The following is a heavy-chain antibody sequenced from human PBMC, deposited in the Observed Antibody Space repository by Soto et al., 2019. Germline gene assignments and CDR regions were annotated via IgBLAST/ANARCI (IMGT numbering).Heavy chain of an antibody. D-gene: IGHD3-10*01. CDR1: GDSINGYY. J-gene: IGHJ4*01. V-gene: IGHV4-59*01. CDR3: ARAGRGSGNLAAIDY. Sequence: SETRSLTCSVSGDSINGYYWSWIRQPPGKGLEWIGHISYSGSTNYSPSLKSRLTISLDTSKNQFSLKLNSVTAADTAVYYCARAGRGSGNLAAIDYWGQGTLVTVSS. CDR2: ISYSGST.